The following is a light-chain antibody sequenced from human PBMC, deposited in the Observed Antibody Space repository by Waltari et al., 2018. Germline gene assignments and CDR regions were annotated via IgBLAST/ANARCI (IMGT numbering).Light chain of an antibody. CDR1: KLGDIY. CDR2: QDN. CDR3: QAWDRKAVV. J-gene: IGLJ2*01. Sequence: SFELTQPPSLSVYPGQTAPITCSGDKLGDIYISWYQQRPGQSPVLVIYQDNKRPSGIPERFSGSNSGNTATLTISGTQPMDEADYFCQAWDRKAVVFGGGTKVTVL. V-gene: IGLV3-1*01.